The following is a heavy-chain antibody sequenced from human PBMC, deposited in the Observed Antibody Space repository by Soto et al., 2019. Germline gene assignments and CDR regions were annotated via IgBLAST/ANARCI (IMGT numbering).Heavy chain of an antibody. CDR3: ARDVGTQLDFWSTSGMDV. CDR2: ITYDGSNK. Sequence: GGSLRLSCAASGFSFSDDAMHWVRQAPGQGLEWVAVITYDGSNKYYADSVRGRFTISRDNSKSTLYLQMDSLIIDDTAVYYCARDVGTQLDFWSTSGMDVWGQGTTVTVSS. D-gene: IGHD3-3*01. V-gene: IGHV3-30-3*01. CDR1: GFSFSDDA. J-gene: IGHJ6*02.